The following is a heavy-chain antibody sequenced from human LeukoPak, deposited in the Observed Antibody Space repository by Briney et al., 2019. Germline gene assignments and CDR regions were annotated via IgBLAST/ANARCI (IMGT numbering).Heavy chain of an antibody. V-gene: IGHV1-2*02. CDR1: GYTFTSYD. Sequence: GASVKVSCKASGYTFTSYDINWVRQATGQGLEWMGWINPNSGGTNYAQKFQGRVTMTRDTSISTAYMELSRLRSDDTAVYYCARDAPGDFDYWGQGTLVTVSS. CDR3: ARDAPGDFDY. J-gene: IGHJ4*02. CDR2: INPNSGGT. D-gene: IGHD1-14*01.